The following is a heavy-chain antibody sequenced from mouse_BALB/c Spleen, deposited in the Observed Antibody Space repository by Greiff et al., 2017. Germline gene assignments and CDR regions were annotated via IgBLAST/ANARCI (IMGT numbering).Heavy chain of an antibody. V-gene: IGHV1-77*01. CDR3: AGEGWFAY. Sequence: HVKLEQSGAGLVKPGASVKISCTASGYTFTSYDINWVKQTPGQGLEWIGAIYPGGGSTKYNEKFKGRATLTADKSYSTAYMQLSSLTSEDSAVYFCAGEGWFAYWGQGTLVTVSA. J-gene: IGHJ3*01. CDR2: IYPGGGST. CDR1: GYTFTSYD.